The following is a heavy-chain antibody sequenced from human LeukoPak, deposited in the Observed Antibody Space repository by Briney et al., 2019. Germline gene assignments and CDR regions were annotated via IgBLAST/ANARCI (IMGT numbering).Heavy chain of an antibody. Sequence: GGSLRLSCAASGFTFSSYEMNWVRQAPGKGLEWVSYISGSGSTIYYADSVKGRFTISRDNAKNSLYLQMNSLRAEDTAVYYCAREEGVVDTAMAFDYWGQGTLVTVSS. D-gene: IGHD5-18*01. CDR3: AREEGVVDTAMAFDY. J-gene: IGHJ4*02. CDR2: ISGSGSTI. CDR1: GFTFSSYE. V-gene: IGHV3-48*03.